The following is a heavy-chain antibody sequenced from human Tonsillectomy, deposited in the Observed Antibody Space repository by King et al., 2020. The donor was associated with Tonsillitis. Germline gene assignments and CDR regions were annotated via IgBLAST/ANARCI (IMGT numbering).Heavy chain of an antibody. CDR3: AKDGRVIPAVIRPLFDY. V-gene: IGHV3-30*18. J-gene: IGHJ4*02. CDR2: ISYHGSYK. Sequence: VQLVESGGGVVQPGRSLRLSCAASGFTFSTYGMHWVRQAPGKGLEWVAVISYHGSYKDYADSVKGRFTISRDNSKNTLYLQMNNVRPEDTAVYYCAKDGRVIPAVIRPLFDYWGQGTLVTVSS. D-gene: IGHD2-2*01. CDR1: GFTFSTYG.